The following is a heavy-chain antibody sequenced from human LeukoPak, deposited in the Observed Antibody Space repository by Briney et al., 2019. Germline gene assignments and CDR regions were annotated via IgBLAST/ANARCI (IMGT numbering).Heavy chain of an antibody. D-gene: IGHD3-22*01. J-gene: IGHJ4*02. CDR2: IDHSGST. CDR1: GGSFSGYY. Sequence: PSETLSLTCAVYGGSFSGYYWIWIRQPPGGGLEWIGEIDHSGSTNYNPSLKSRVTISVDTSKNQFSLKLSSVTAADTAVYYCAPYYYDSSGPNFDYWGQGTLVTVSS. CDR3: APYYYDSSGPNFDY. V-gene: IGHV4-34*01.